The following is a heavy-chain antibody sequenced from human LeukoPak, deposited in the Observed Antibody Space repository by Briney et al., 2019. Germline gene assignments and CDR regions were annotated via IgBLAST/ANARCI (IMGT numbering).Heavy chain of an antibody. J-gene: IGHJ4*02. D-gene: IGHD2-15*01. V-gene: IGHV4-39*07. Sequence: SETLSLTCTASGGSISSSSYYWGWIRQPPGKGLEWIGSIYYSGSTYYNPSLKSRVTISVDTSKNQFSLKLSSVTAADTAVYYCASLRWRYFDYWGQGTLVTVSS. CDR3: ASLRWRYFDY. CDR1: GGSISSSSYY. CDR2: IYYSGST.